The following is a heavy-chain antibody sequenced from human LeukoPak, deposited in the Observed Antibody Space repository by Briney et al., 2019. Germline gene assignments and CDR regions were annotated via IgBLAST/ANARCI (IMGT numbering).Heavy chain of an antibody. Sequence: GGSLRLSCAASGFTFSSYGMSWLRQAPGKGLEWVSGISGSGGGTYYTDSVKGRFTISRDNSKNALYLQMNSLRAEDTAVYYCAKGKEKVTMIRGISYNFDYWGQGTLVTVSS. V-gene: IGHV3-23*01. J-gene: IGHJ4*02. D-gene: IGHD3-10*01. CDR3: AKGKEKVTMIRGISYNFDY. CDR2: ISGSGGGT. CDR1: GFTFSSYG.